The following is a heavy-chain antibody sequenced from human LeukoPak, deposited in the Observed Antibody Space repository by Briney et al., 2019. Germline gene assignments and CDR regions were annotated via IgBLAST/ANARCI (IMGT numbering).Heavy chain of an antibody. CDR3: AEGKGDYYDSSGYYYY. V-gene: IGHV3-23*01. J-gene: IGHJ4*02. CDR1: GFTFSSYA. D-gene: IGHD3-22*01. Sequence: GGSLRLSCAASGFTFSSYAMSWVRQAPGKELEWVSAISGSGGSTYYADSVKGRFTISRDNSKNTLYLQMNSLRAEDTAVYYCAEGKGDYYDSSGYYYYWGQGTLVTVSS. CDR2: ISGSGGST.